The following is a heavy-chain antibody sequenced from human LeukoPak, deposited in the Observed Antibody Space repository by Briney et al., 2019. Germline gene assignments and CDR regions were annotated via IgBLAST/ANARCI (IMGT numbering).Heavy chain of an antibody. CDR3: AKDRYCSGD. Sequence: PGGSLRLSCAASGFTFSSYWMSWVRQAPGQGLEWVANIKEDGSQEYYVDSVKGRFTISRDNAENSLYLQMNSLRAEDTAVYYCAKDRYCSGDWGQGTLVTVSS. D-gene: IGHD2-15*01. J-gene: IGHJ4*02. V-gene: IGHV3-7*05. CDR1: GFTFSSYW. CDR2: IKEDGSQE.